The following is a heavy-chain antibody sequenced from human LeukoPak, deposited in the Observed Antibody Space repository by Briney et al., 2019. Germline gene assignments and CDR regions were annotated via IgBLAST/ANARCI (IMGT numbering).Heavy chain of an antibody. CDR3: ARDDPCINGVCYTDFDY. J-gene: IGHJ4*02. Sequence: PGGSLRLSCGASGFTFSNYWMNWVRQAPGKGLVWVSHINSDGSNTNYADSVKGRFTISRDNAKNTLYLQMNSLRAEDTAVYYCARDDPCINGVCYTDFDYWGQGSLVTVSS. D-gene: IGHD2-8*01. V-gene: IGHV3-74*01. CDR1: GFTFSNYW. CDR2: INSDGSNT.